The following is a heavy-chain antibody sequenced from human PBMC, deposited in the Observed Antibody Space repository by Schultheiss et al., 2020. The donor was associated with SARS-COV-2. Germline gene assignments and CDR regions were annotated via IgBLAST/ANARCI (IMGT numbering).Heavy chain of an antibody. CDR1: GGSISSSSYY. D-gene: IGHD6-6*01. CDR3: ARSRIAARPTPARDYYYYGMDV. Sequence: SETLSLTCSVSGGSISSSSYYWGWIRQPPGKGLEWIGYIYYSGSTNYNPSLKSRVTMSVDTSKNQFSLKLSSVTAADTAVYYCARSRIAARPTPARDYYYYGMDVWGQGTLVTVSS. CDR2: IYYSGST. J-gene: IGHJ6*02. V-gene: IGHV4-61*05.